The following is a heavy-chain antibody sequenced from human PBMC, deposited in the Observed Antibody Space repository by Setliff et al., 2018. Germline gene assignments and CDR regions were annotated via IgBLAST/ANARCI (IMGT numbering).Heavy chain of an antibody. J-gene: IGHJ4*02. CDR2: INHSGST. CDR3: ARVPNFWSGYSDY. D-gene: IGHD3-3*01. CDR1: GGSFSDYY. Sequence: PSETLSLTCAVYGGSFSDYYWSWIRQPPGKGLEWIGEINHSGSTNYNPSLKSRVTISVDTSRNQFSLKLSSVTAADTAVYYCARVPNFWSGYSDYWGQGTLGTVS. V-gene: IGHV4-34*01.